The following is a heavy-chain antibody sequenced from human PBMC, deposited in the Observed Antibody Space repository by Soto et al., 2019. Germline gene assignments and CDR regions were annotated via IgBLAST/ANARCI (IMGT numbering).Heavy chain of an antibody. Sequence: QVQLVESGGGVVQPGRSLRLSCAAAGFTFSSHAMHWVRQAPGKGLEWVAVISYDGSNKYYADSVKGRFIISRDNSKNTLYLQMDSLRVDDTAVYYCARAEFLFDYWGQGTLVTVSS. J-gene: IGHJ4*02. CDR2: ISYDGSNK. D-gene: IGHD2-21*01. V-gene: IGHV3-30-3*01. CDR3: ARAEFLFDY. CDR1: GFTFSSHA.